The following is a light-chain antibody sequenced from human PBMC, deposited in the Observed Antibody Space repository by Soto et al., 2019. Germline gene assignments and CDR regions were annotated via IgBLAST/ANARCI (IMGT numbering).Light chain of an antibody. J-gene: IGLJ2*01. CDR1: SSNIGSNS. Sequence: QSVLTQPPSASGTPGQRVTISCSGSSSNIGSNSVNWYQQFPGTAPNILIYNNNQRPSWVPARFTGSKFGTSVSLAISGLQYEDEADYYCAAWDDSLNGVVIGGGTKLTVL. CDR3: AAWDDSLNGVV. CDR2: NNN. V-gene: IGLV1-44*01.